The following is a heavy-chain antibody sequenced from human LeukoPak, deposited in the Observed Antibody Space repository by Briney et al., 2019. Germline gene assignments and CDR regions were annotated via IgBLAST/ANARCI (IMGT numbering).Heavy chain of an antibody. J-gene: IGHJ4*02. V-gene: IGHV4-59*01. CDR2: IYYSGST. CDR3: ARGEYGSGGFDY. D-gene: IGHD3-10*01. CDR1: GVSISSYY. Sequence: SETLSLTCTVSGVSISSYYWSWIRQPPGKGLEWLGYIYYSGSTNYNPSLKSRVTISVDTSKNQFSLKLSSVTAADTAVYYCARGEYGSGGFDYWGQGTLVTVSS.